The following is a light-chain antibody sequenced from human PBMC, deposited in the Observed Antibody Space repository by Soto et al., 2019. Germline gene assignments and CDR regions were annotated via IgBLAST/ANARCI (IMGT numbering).Light chain of an antibody. J-gene: IGKJ1*01. V-gene: IGKV1-5*03. CDR2: NAS. Sequence: DIQMTQSHSTLSASVGDRVTITCRASQSISSWLAWYQQKPGKAPKLLIYNASILESGVPSRFSGSGSGTEFTLTISSLQPDDFATYYCQQYNTYWTFGQGTKVEIK. CDR3: QQYNTYWT. CDR1: QSISSW.